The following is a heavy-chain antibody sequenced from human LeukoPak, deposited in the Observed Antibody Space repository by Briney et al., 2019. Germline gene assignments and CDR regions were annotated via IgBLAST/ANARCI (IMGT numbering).Heavy chain of an antibody. CDR1: GFTFSSYN. J-gene: IGHJ4*02. V-gene: IGHV3-48*04. Sequence: GGSLRLSCAASGFTFSSYNMNWVRQAPGKGLEWVSYISSSSSTIYYADSVKGRFTISRDNAKNSLYLQMNSLRVEDTAVYYCAREFPPDYWGQGTLVTASS. CDR2: ISSSSSTI. CDR3: AREFPPDY.